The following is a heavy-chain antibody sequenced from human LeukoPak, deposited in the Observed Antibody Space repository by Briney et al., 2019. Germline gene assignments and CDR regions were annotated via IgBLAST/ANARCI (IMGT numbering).Heavy chain of an antibody. D-gene: IGHD6-13*01. CDR3: ARDRVAAAGKGDAFDI. V-gene: IGHV4-39*07. Sequence: ASETLSLTCTVSGASINSYYWSWIRQPPGKGLEWIGSIYYSGSTYYNPSLKSRVTISVDTSKNQFSLKLSSVTAADTAVYYCARDRVAAAGKGDAFDIWGQGTMVTVSS. CDR1: GASINSYY. CDR2: IYYSGST. J-gene: IGHJ3*02.